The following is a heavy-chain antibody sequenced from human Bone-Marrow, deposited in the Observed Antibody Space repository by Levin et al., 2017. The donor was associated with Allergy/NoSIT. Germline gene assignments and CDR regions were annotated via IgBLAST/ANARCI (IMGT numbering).Heavy chain of an antibody. D-gene: IGHD4-17*01. CDR3: ARNLKYGDYVLFDY. J-gene: IGHJ4*02. Sequence: ASVKVSCKASGYTFTSYHMHWVRQAPGQRPEWLGWINIDNGDTKYSQRFQGRIIFTRDTSASTAYLELSSLRSEDTAVYYCARNLKYGDYVLFDYWGQGSLITVSS. CDR1: GYTFTSYH. CDR2: INIDNGDT. V-gene: IGHV1-3*04.